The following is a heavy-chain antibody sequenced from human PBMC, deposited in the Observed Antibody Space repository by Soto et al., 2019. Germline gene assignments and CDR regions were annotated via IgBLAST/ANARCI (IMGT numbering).Heavy chain of an antibody. J-gene: IGHJ6*02. Sequence: EVHLVEIGGGLMQPGGSLRLSCAASGFTVSTYNMIWVRQAPVKGLEWVSVTYSGGSTQYADSVKGRFTVSRDNSKNTLYLQMSSLRDEDTAVYYCARKLSGAVQGWAYGMDVWGRGTTVTVSS. D-gene: IGHD1-26*01. CDR2: TYSGGST. CDR1: GFTVSTYN. CDR3: ARKLSGAVQGWAYGMDV. V-gene: IGHV3-53*02.